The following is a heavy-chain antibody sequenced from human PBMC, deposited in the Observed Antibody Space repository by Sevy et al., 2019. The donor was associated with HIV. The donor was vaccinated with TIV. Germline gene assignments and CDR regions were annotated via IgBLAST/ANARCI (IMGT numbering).Heavy chain of an antibody. CDR2: ISSSGGTI. Sequence: GGSLRLSCAASGFTFSDYYMSWIRQAPGKGLEWVSYISSSGGTIYYADSVKGRFTISRDNAKNSLYLQMNSLRAEDTAVYYCARDPPHYSGYDYDSPLDYYYGMDVWGQGTTVTVSS. CDR3: ARDPPHYSGYDYDSPLDYYYGMDV. D-gene: IGHD5-12*01. CDR1: GFTFSDYY. V-gene: IGHV3-11*01. J-gene: IGHJ6*02.